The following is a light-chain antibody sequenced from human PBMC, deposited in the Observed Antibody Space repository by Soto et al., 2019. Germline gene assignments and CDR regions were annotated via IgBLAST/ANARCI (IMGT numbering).Light chain of an antibody. J-gene: IGLJ2*01. V-gene: IGLV2-14*01. CDR2: EVS. Sequence: QSVLTQPASVSESPGQSVTISCTGTSSDVGGYNYVSWYQQHPGRAPNLVIFEVSNRPSGVSHRFSGSKSGNTASLIISGLQAEDEADYYCSSYTSSSTVVFGGGTKLTVL. CDR3: SSYTSSSTVV. CDR1: SSDVGGYNY.